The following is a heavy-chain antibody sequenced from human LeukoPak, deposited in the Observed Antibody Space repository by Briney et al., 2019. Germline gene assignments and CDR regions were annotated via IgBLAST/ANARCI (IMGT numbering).Heavy chain of an antibody. CDR1: GGSISSGGYY. D-gene: IGHD3-10*01. CDR3: ARALVRGGLGY. CDR2: IYYSGST. V-gene: IGHV4-31*03. J-gene: IGHJ4*02. Sequence: SETLSLTCTVSGGSISSGGYYWRWVRQHPGKGLEWVGYIYYSGSTYYNPSLKSRVTISVDTSKNQFSLKLSSVTAADTAVYYCARALVRGGLGYWGQGTLVTVSS.